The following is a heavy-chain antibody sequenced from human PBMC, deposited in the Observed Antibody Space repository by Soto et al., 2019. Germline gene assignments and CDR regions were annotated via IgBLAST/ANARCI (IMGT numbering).Heavy chain of an antibody. D-gene: IGHD6-13*01. CDR2: IKQDGSEK. CDR3: ARGRYSLKQLVLDY. CDR1: GFTFSSYW. Sequence: GGSLRLSCAASGFTFSSYWMSWVRQAPGKGLEWVANIKQDGSEKYYVDSVKGRFTISRDNAKNSLYLQMNSLRAEGTAVYYCARGRYSLKQLVLDYWGQGTLVTVSS. V-gene: IGHV3-7*01. J-gene: IGHJ4*02.